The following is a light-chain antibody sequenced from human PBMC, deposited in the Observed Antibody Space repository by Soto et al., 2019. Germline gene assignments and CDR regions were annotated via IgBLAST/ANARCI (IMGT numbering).Light chain of an antibody. CDR1: QSVSSY. V-gene: IGKV3-11*01. CDR3: QQRSNWPST. J-gene: IGKJ4*01. CDR2: DAS. Sequence: EIVLTQSPATLSWSPGNRATLSCRASQSVSSYLAWYQQKPGQAPRLLIYDASNRATGIPARFSGSGCGTVFPLTITSLESEDFVVYYCQQRSNWPSTIGGLTKVEMK.